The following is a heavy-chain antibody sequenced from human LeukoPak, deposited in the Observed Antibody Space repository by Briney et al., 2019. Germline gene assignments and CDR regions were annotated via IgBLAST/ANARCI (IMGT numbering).Heavy chain of an antibody. J-gene: IGHJ3*02. D-gene: IGHD2-21*02. CDR1: GYTFTSYG. CDR2: ISSYNGNT. Sequence: ASVKVSCKPSGYTFTSYGISWVLQAPGQGLEWMGWISSYNGNTNYAQKLQGRVTMTTDTSTSTAYMELRRLRSEDTAVYYCARRAAYCGGDCYSAFDIWGQGTMVTVSS. V-gene: IGHV1-18*01. CDR3: ARRAAYCGGDCYSAFDI.